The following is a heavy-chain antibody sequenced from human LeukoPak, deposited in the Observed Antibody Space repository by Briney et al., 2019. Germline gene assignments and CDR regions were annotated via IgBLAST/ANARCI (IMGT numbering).Heavy chain of an antibody. CDR3: ARGRRDSSGYHFDY. V-gene: IGHV4-59*12. D-gene: IGHD3-22*01. Sequence: SETLSLTCTVSGGSISSYYWSWIRQPPGKGLEWIGYIYYSGSTNYNPSLKSRVTISVDTSKNQFSLKLSSVTAADTAVYYCARGRRDSSGYHFDYWGQGTLVTVSS. CDR2: IYYSGST. CDR1: GGSISSYY. J-gene: IGHJ4*02.